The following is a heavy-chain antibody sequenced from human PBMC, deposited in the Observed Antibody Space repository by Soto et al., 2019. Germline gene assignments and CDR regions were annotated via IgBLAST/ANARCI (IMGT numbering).Heavy chain of an antibody. CDR3: ARSWRYSGRRGGPLYY. J-gene: IGHJ4*02. V-gene: IGHV3-23*01. Sequence: VQLLESGGGLVQPGGSLRLSCAASGFTFSSYAMSWVRQAPGKGLEWVSAISGSGGSTYYADSVKGRFTISRDNSTNTLYLQMNSLRSEDTAVYYCARSWRYSGRRGGPLYYWGQGPLVTVSS. D-gene: IGHD2-15*01. CDR1: GFTFSSYA. CDR2: ISGSGGST.